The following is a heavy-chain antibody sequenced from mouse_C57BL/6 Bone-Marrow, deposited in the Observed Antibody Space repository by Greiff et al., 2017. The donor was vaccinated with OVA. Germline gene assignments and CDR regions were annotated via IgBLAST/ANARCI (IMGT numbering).Heavy chain of an antibody. Sequence: EVKLVESGPGLAKPSQTLSLTCSVTGYSITSYYWNWIRKFPGNKLEYMGYISSSGSTYYNPSLKSRISISRDTSKNQYYLQLNSVTTEDTATYYCASSLSYEYDYFDYWGQGTTLTVSS. J-gene: IGHJ2*01. V-gene: IGHV3-8*01. CDR3: ASSLSYEYDYFDY. D-gene: IGHD2-4*01. CDR2: ISSSGST. CDR1: GYSITSYY.